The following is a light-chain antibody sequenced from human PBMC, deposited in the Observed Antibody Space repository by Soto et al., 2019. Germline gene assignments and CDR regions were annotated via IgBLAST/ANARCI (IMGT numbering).Light chain of an antibody. V-gene: IGKV3-15*01. Sequence: EIVMTQSPATLSVSPGERATLSCRASQSISSNLAWYQQKPGQAPRLLIYGASTRATGIQARFSGSGSGTDFTLTISSLQSEDFAVYYCQHYNNWPRTVGQGTKVEI. CDR3: QHYNNWPRT. CDR2: GAS. J-gene: IGKJ1*01. CDR1: QSISSN.